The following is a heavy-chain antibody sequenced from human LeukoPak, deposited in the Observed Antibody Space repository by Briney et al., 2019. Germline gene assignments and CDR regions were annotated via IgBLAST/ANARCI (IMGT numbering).Heavy chain of an antibody. CDR2: IYPYDSDT. J-gene: IGHJ4*02. CDR3: ARHIGYSAWNPDY. CDR1: GYSFTSYW. Sequence: GESLKISCKASGYSFTSYWIGWVRQMPGKGLEWMGIIYPYDSDTRYSPSFQGQVTISADKSISTAYLQWSNLKASDTAMYYCARHIGYSAWNPDYWGQGTLVTASS. D-gene: IGHD5-12*01. V-gene: IGHV5-51*01.